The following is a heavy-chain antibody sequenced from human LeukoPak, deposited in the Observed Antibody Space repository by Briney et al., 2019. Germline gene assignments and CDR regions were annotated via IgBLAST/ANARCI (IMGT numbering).Heavy chain of an antibody. Sequence: ASVKVSCKASGYTFTSYYMHWVRQAPGQGLEWMGWINPNSGGTNYAQKFQGRVTMTRDTSISTAYMELSRLRSDDTAVYYCATDYSNYVNYYYMDVWGKGTTVTVSS. CDR2: INPNSGGT. CDR3: ATDYSNYVNYYYMDV. V-gene: IGHV1-2*02. D-gene: IGHD4-11*01. CDR1: GYTFTSYY. J-gene: IGHJ6*03.